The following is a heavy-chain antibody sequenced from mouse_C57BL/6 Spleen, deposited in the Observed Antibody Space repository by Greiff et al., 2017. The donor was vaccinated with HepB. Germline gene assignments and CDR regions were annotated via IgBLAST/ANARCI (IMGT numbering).Heavy chain of an antibody. CDR3: AKKHYGNPYAMDY. CDR1: GFSLTSYG. J-gene: IGHJ4*01. Sequence: QVQLQQSGPGLVQPSQSLSITCTVSGFSLTSYGVHWVRQSPGKGLEWLGVIWRGGSTDYNAAFMSRLSITKDNSKSQVFFKMNSLQADDTAIYYCAKKHYGNPYAMDYWGQGTSVTVSS. D-gene: IGHD2-1*01. CDR2: IWRGGST. V-gene: IGHV2-5*01.